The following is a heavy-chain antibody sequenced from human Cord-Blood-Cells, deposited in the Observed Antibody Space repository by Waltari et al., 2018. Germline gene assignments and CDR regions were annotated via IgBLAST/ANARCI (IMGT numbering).Heavy chain of an antibody. Sequence: AASGFTFSDYYMSWIRQAPGKGLEWVSYISSSGSTIYYADSVKDRFTISRDNAKNSLYLQMNSLRAEDTAVYYCARDPNVDAFDIWGQGTMVTVSS. CDR2: ISSSGSTI. D-gene: IGHD7-27*01. CDR1: GFTFSDYY. V-gene: IGHV3-11*01. J-gene: IGHJ3*02. CDR3: ARDPNVDAFDI.